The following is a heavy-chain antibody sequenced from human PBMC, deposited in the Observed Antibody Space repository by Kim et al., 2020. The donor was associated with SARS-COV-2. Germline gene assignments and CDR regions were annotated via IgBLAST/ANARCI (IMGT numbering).Heavy chain of an antibody. CDR1: GYTLTELS. J-gene: IGHJ3*02. CDR2: FDPEDGET. Sequence: ASVKVSCKVSGYTLTELSMHWVRQAPGKGLEWMGGFDPEDGETIYAQKFQGRVTMTEDTSTDTAYMELSSLRSEDTAVYYCATAGDSSSRYDAFDIWGQGTMVTVSS. CDR3: ATAGDSSSRYDAFDI. V-gene: IGHV1-24*01. D-gene: IGHD6-13*01.